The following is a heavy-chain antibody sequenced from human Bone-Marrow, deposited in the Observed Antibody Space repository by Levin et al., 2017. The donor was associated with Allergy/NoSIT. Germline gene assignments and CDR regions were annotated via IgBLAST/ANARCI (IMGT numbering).Heavy chain of an antibody. J-gene: IGHJ4*02. Sequence: LSLTCAASGFTLSTSWMTWVRRAPGRGLEWVANIKPDGSEKYYVDSVKGRFIISRDNAENSLYLQMDSLRVEDTAVYFCARVLRATATWDYWGQGTLVTVSS. CDR1: GFTLSTSW. CDR2: IKPDGSEK. CDR3: ARVLRATATWDY. V-gene: IGHV3-7*04. D-gene: IGHD2-15*01.